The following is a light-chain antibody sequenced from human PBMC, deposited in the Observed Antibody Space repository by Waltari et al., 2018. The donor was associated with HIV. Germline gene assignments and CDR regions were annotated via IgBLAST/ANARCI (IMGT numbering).Light chain of an antibody. CDR2: DAS. Sequence: DIEMTQSPSSLSASVGDRVTITCQASQDIRVYLNWYQHKPGKAPNLLIYDASNLQPGVPSRFSGSRSGTDFTFTISSLQPEDVATYYCQHYHNVPRTLGPGTKVEIK. J-gene: IGKJ3*01. CDR3: QHYHNVPRT. V-gene: IGKV1-33*01. CDR1: QDIRVY.